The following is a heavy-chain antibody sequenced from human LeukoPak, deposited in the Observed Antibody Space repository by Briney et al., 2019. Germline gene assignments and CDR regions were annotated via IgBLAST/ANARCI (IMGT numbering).Heavy chain of an antibody. J-gene: IGHJ4*02. CDR2: IKQDGSEK. Sequence: PGGSLRLSCAASGFTFSSYWMSSVRQAPGKGLEWVANIKQDGSEKYYVDSVKGRFTISRDNAKNSLYLQMNSLRAEDTAVYYCARQGDYDFWSGYYFDYWGQGTLVTVSS. V-gene: IGHV3-7*01. D-gene: IGHD3-3*01. CDR1: GFTFSSYW. CDR3: ARQGDYDFWSGYYFDY.